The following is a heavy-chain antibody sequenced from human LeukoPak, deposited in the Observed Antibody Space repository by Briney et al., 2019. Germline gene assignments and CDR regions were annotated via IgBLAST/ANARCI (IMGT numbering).Heavy chain of an antibody. CDR2: IDPSDSYT. Sequence: GESLKISCKGSGYSFTSYWISRVRQMPGKGLEWMGRIDPSDSYTNYSPSFQGHVTISADKSISTAYLQWSSLKASDTAMYYCAREGDSSSWYGGFDYWGQGTLVTVSS. CDR1: GYSFTSYW. CDR3: AREGDSSSWYGGFDY. J-gene: IGHJ4*02. V-gene: IGHV5-10-1*01. D-gene: IGHD6-13*01.